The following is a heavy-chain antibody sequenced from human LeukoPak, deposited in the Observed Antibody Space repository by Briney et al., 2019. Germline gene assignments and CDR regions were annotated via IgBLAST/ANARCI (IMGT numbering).Heavy chain of an antibody. CDR2: ISGSGAYT. J-gene: IGHJ6*02. V-gene: IGHV3-23*01. D-gene: IGHD6-13*01. CDR1: GFTFSSYA. CDR3: AKDSRTLAAAGNYYGMDV. Sequence: TGGSLRLSCAASGFTFSSYAMTWVRQAPGEGLEWASAISGSGAYTQYADSVKGRFTISRDNSKNALFLQMNSLRAEDTAVYYCAKDSRTLAAAGNYYGMDVWGQGTTVTVSS.